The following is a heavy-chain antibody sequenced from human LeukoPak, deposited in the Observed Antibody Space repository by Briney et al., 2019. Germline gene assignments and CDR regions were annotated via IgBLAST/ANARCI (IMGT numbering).Heavy chain of an antibody. J-gene: IGHJ6*03. CDR3: ARGRIAARFSGGYYYYYMDV. D-gene: IGHD6-6*01. CDR1: GFTFNTYS. CDR2: ISFSSTTI. Sequence: PGGSLRLSCAASGFTFNTYSMNWVRQAPGKGLEWISYISFSSTTIYYADSVKGRFTISRDNSKNTLYLQMNSLRAEDTAVYYCARGRIAARFSGGYYYYYMDVWGKGTTVTVSS. V-gene: IGHV3-48*01.